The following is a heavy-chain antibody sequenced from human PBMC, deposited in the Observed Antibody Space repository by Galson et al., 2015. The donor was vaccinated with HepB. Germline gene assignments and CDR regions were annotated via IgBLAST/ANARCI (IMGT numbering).Heavy chain of an antibody. Sequence: SVKVSCKASGYTFTSYAMHWVRQAPGQRLEWMGWINAGNGNTKYSQKFQGRVTITRDTSASTAHMELSSLRAEETPVYYCARGGFSGSFNWFDPWGQGTLVTVSS. CDR3: ARGGFSGSFNWFDP. V-gene: IGHV1-3*01. J-gene: IGHJ5*02. CDR1: GYTFTSYA. D-gene: IGHD1-26*01. CDR2: INAGNGNT.